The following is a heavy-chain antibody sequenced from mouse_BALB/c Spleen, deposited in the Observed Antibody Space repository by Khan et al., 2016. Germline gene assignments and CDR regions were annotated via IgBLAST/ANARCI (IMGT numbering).Heavy chain of an antibody. Sequence: QVQLKESGAELVRPGSSVKISCKASGFAFSSYRMNWVKQRPGQGLEWIGQIYPGDGDTNYNGKFKGKATLTADKSSSTAYMQLSSLTSEDSAVYFCARGTPFANWGQGTLVTVSA. D-gene: IGHD2-14*01. CDR3: ARGTPFAN. J-gene: IGHJ3*01. CDR1: GFAFSSYR. V-gene: IGHV1-80*01. CDR2: IYPGDGDT.